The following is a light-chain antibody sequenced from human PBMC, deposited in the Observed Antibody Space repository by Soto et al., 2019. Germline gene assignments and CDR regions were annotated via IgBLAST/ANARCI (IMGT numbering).Light chain of an antibody. CDR3: QQYNNWPPAWT. CDR2: GAS. Sequence: EIVMTQSPATLSVSPGERATLSCRASQSVSSDLAWYQQKPGQAPRLLIYGASTRAIGIPARFSGSGSRTEFTLTISSLQSEDFAVYYCQQYNNWPPAWTFGQGTKVDI. V-gene: IGKV3-15*01. J-gene: IGKJ1*01. CDR1: QSVSSD.